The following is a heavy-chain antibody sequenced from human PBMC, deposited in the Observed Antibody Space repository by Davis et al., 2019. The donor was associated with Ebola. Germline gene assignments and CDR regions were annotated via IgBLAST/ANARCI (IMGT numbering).Heavy chain of an antibody. J-gene: IGHJ4*02. CDR2: IIPIFGTA. CDR1: GYTFTSYA. V-gene: IGHV1-69*13. Sequence: SVKVSCKASGYTFTSYAISWVRQAPGQGLEWMGGIIPIFGTANYAQKFQGRVTITADESTSTAYMELSSLRSEDTAVYYCARGAERVVIAPFDYWGQGTLVTVSS. CDR3: ARGAERVVIAPFDY. D-gene: IGHD2-21*01.